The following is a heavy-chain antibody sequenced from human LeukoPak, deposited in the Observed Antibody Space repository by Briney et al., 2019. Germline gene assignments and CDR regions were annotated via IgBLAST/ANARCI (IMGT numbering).Heavy chain of an antibody. Sequence: GGSLRLSCAASGFTFSSYSMNWVRQAPGKGLEWVSSISSSSSYIYYADSVKGRFTISRDNAKNSLYLQMNSLRAEDTAVYYCASTVRFLGWFPETYYFDYWGQGTLVTVSS. V-gene: IGHV3-21*01. CDR2: ISSSSSYI. J-gene: IGHJ4*02. CDR1: GFTFSSYS. D-gene: IGHD3-3*01. CDR3: ASTVRFLGWFPETYYFDY.